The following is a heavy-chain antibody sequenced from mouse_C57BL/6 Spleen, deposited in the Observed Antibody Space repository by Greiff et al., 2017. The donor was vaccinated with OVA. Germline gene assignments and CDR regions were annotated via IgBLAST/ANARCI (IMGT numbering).Heavy chain of an antibody. D-gene: IGHD1-1*01. J-gene: IGHJ3*01. Sequence: EVQRVESGGGLVKPGGSLKLSCAASGFIFSSYAMSWVRQTPEKRLEWVATISDGGSYTYYPDNVKGRFTISRDNAKNNLYLQMSHLKSEDTAMYYCARDGDYYGSSSWFAYWGQGTLVTVSA. V-gene: IGHV5-4*01. CDR1: GFIFSSYA. CDR2: ISDGGSYT. CDR3: ARDGDYYGSSSWFAY.